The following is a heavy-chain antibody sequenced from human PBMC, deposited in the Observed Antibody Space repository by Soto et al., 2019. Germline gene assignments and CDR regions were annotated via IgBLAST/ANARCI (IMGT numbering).Heavy chain of an antibody. D-gene: IGHD1-1*01. Sequence: QVQLVQSGAEVKKPGSSVKVSCKASGGTFSNYPFTWVRQAPGQGLEWMGGIIPIFGTRNYAQKFQGRLTMTADESTSTAYMELSSLISEDTALYYCARPRTTATTKGYDYWGQGTLVTVSS. CDR2: IIPIFGTR. CDR3: ARPRTTATTKGYDY. V-gene: IGHV1-69*01. J-gene: IGHJ4*02. CDR1: GGTFSNYP.